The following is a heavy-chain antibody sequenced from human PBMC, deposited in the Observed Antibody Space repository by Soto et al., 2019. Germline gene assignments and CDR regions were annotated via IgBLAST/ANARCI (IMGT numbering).Heavy chain of an antibody. V-gene: IGHV1-3*05. CDR3: ARAAYYYESSGYYPGDY. J-gene: IGHJ4*02. CDR2: INAGNGNT. Sequence: QVQLVQSGAEEKKPGASVKVSCKASGYSFTSYAIHWMRQAPGQRLEWMGWINAGNGNTKAQQKFQGRVTFTRDTSASTVYMEVSRLISEDTAVYYYARAAYYYESSGYYPGDYWGQGTLVTVSS. D-gene: IGHD3-22*01. CDR1: GYSFTSYA.